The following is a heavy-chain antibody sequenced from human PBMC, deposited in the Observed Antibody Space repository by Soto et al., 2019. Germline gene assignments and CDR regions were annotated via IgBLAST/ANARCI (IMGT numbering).Heavy chain of an antibody. CDR1: GGSISTGGYY. CDR3: ARSVFP. Sequence: TSETLSLTCPVSGGSISTGGYYWNWIRQHPGKGLEWIGYFYYSGSTYYNPSLKSRVTISVNTSKNQFSLKLSSVTAADTAVYYCARSVFPWGQGTLVTVSS. V-gene: IGHV4-31*03. CDR2: FYYSGST. J-gene: IGHJ5*02.